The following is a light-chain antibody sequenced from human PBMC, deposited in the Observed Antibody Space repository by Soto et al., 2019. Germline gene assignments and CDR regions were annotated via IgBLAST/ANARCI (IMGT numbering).Light chain of an antibody. CDR2: EVN. CDR3: SSFTSTSTYV. CDR1: SSDVGGCNC. Sequence: QYALTQPASVSASPGQSITISCTGTSSDVGGCNCVSWYQQHPGKAPKLMIYEVNNRPSGVSNRFSGSKSGNTASLTTSGLQAEDEADYYCSSFTSTSTYVLGTGTKVTVL. V-gene: IGLV2-14*01. J-gene: IGLJ1*01.